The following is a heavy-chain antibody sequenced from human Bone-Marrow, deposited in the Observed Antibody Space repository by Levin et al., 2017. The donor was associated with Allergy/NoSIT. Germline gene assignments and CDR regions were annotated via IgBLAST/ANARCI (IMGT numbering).Heavy chain of an antibody. J-gene: IGHJ6*02. D-gene: IGHD6-19*01. V-gene: IGHV2-26*01. CDR1: GFSLSNARMG. Sequence: SGPTLVKPTETLTLTCTVSGFSLSNARMGVSWIRQPPGKALEWLAHIFSNDEKSYSTSLKSRLTISKDTSKSQVVLTMTNMDPVDTATYYCARIAVAGHGDFTDYDGMDVWGQGTTVTVSS. CDR3: ARIAVAGHGDFTDYDGMDV. CDR2: IFSNDEK.